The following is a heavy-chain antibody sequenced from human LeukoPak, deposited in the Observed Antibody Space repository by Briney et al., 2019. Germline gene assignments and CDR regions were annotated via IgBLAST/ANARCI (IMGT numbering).Heavy chain of an antibody. CDR1: GFTFSSYS. Sequence: PGGSLRLSCAASGFTFSSYSMNWVRRAPGKGLEWVSLISSSSLTIYYTDSVKGRFTISRDNAKNSLYLQMNSLRAEDTAVYYCARDHPGRAAAGTAYYYYMDVWGKGTTVTISS. J-gene: IGHJ6*03. CDR3: ARDHPGRAAAGTAYYYYMDV. V-gene: IGHV3-48*01. CDR2: ISSSSLTI. D-gene: IGHD6-13*01.